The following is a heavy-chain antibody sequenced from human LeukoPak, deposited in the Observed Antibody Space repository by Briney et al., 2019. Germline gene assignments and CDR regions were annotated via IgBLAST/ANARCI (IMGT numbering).Heavy chain of an antibody. CDR3: AKVLISRYYFDY. Sequence: GGSLRLSCTASGFSFSSYGMHWVRQAPGKGLEWVAFISSDGIKKYFGDSVKGRITISRDNSKNTLYLQMNSLRAEDTAVYYCAKVLISRYYFDYWGQGTLVTVSS. CDR2: ISSDGIKK. D-gene: IGHD2-8*02. J-gene: IGHJ4*02. V-gene: IGHV3-30*18. CDR1: GFSFSSYG.